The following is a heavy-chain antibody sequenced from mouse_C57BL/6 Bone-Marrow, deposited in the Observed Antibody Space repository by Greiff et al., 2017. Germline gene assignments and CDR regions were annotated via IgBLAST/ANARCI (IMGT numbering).Heavy chain of an antibody. J-gene: IGHJ4*01. Sequence: ESGAELVRPGASVKLSCTASGFNIKDDYMHWVKQRPEQGLEWIGWIDPENGDTEYASKFQGKATITADTSSNTAYLQLRSLTSEDTAVYYCTIYDGYYKAMDYWGQGTSVTVSS. CDR1: GFNIKDDY. D-gene: IGHD2-3*01. CDR2: IDPENGDT. V-gene: IGHV14-4*01. CDR3: TIYDGYYKAMDY.